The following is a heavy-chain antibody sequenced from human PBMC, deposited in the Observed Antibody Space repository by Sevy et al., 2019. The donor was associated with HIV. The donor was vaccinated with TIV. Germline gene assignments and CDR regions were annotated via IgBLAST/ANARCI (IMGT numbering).Heavy chain of an antibody. CDR2: ISCSGGST. CDR3: AKDPYDYVWGSYRPPDY. D-gene: IGHD3-16*02. Sequence: GGSLRLSCAASGFTFSSYAMSWVRQAPGKGLEWVSAISCSGGSTYYADSVKGRFTISRDNSKNTLYLQMNSLRAEDTAVYYCAKDPYDYVWGSYRPPDYWGQGTLVTVSS. J-gene: IGHJ4*02. CDR1: GFTFSSYA. V-gene: IGHV3-23*01.